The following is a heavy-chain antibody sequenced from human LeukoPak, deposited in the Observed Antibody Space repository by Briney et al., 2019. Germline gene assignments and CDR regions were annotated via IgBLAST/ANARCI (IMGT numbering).Heavy chain of an antibody. V-gene: IGHV3-49*04. CDR1: GFTFGDYA. CDR2: IRRKAYGGTT. Sequence: PGGSLSLSCTASGFTFGDYAMSWVRQAPGKGPEWVGFIRRKAYGGTTEYAASVKGRFTISRDDSKSIAYLQMNSLKTEDTAVYYCTRAAYYYDSSGYYPTHFDYWGQGTLVTVSS. J-gene: IGHJ4*02. CDR3: TRAAYYYDSSGYYPTHFDY. D-gene: IGHD3-22*01.